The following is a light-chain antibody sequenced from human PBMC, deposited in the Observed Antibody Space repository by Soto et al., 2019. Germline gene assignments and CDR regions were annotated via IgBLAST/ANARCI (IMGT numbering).Light chain of an antibody. CDR1: QSISSY. CDR3: QQRSNWPPLFT. Sequence: LLTQSPATLSVSPGQRVTLSCRASQSISSYLAWYQQRPGQPSRLLIYDAFNRATGIPARFSGSGSGTDFTLTISSLEPEDFAVYYCQQRSNWPPLFTFGPGTKVDIK. V-gene: IGKV3-11*01. J-gene: IGKJ3*01. CDR2: DAF.